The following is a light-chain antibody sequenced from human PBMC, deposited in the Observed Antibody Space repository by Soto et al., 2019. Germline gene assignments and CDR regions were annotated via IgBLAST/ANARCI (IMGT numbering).Light chain of an antibody. CDR1: QSVGRNY. CDR2: AAS. V-gene: IGKV3-20*01. J-gene: IGKJ1*01. Sequence: EIVLTQFPGTLSLSPGERATLSCRASQSVGRNYVAWYQQKPGQAPRVIIYAASNRASGIPDRFSGSGSGPDFTLIISRLEPEDFAVYYCQQYGPSPWAFGQGTKVEIK. CDR3: QQYGPSPWA.